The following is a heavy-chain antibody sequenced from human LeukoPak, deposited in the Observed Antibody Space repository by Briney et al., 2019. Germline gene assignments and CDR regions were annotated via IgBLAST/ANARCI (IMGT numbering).Heavy chain of an antibody. D-gene: IGHD6-19*01. J-gene: IGHJ2*01. V-gene: IGHV4-39*01. CDR2: FSYIGSA. CDR3: ARQSIAVAGRHFDL. Sequence: GSFSYIGSAYYNPSLKSRVIISVYTAKNQFSLKLSSVTAADTAVYYCARQSIAVAGRHFDLWGRGTLVTVSS.